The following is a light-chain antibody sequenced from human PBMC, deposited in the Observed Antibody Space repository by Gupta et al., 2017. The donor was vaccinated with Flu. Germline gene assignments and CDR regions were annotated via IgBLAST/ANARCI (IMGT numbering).Light chain of an antibody. Sequence: DIQMTQAPSSLSASVGDRVTITCRASQNIDTDLSWFRQKPGGAPRLLISAASTLRSRVPSRFSGSGSGTTFTLTITSLQPEDIGTYFCQQADTFPYVFGQGTKLEIK. CDR3: QQADTFPYV. J-gene: IGKJ2*01. V-gene: IGKV1-39*01. CDR2: AAS. CDR1: QNIDTD.